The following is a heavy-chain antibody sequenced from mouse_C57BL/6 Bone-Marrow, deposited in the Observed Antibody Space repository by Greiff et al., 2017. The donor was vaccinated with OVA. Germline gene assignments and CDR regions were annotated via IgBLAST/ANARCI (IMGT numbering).Heavy chain of an antibody. Sequence: EVQRVESGGGLVKPGGSLKLSCAASGFTFSDYGMHWVRQAPEKGLEWVAYISSGSSTISYADTVKGRFTISRDNAKNTLFLQMTGLRSEDTAMYYCARPYGYYVGFAYWGQGTLVTVSA. D-gene: IGHD2-3*01. J-gene: IGHJ3*01. V-gene: IGHV5-17*01. CDR2: ISSGSSTI. CDR3: ARPYGYYVGFAY. CDR1: GFTFSDYG.